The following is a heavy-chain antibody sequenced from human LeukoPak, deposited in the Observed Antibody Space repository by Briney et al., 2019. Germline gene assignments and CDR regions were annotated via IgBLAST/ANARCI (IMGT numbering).Heavy chain of an antibody. CDR1: GGSISSYY. CDR2: IYYSGST. CDR3: ARDSHSSGSDY. Sequence: SETLSLTCTVSGGSISSYYWSWIRQPPGKGLEWIGYIYYSGSTNYNPSLKSRVTISVDTSKNQFSLKLSSVTAADTAVYYCARDSHSSGSDYWGQGTLVTVSS. J-gene: IGHJ4*02. V-gene: IGHV4-59*01. D-gene: IGHD3-22*01.